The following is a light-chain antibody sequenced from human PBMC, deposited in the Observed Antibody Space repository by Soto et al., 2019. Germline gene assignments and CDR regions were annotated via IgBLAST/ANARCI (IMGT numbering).Light chain of an antibody. J-gene: IGLJ1*01. V-gene: IGLV2-14*03. CDR3: SSYTASGTLYV. CDR1: SNDVGGYDY. CDR2: EVS. Sequence: QSALTQPTSVSGSPGQSITISCTGSSNDVGGYDYVSWYQQHPGKAPKLMIYEVSNRPSGVSNRFSGSKSANTASLTISGLQSEDEADYYCSSYTASGTLYVFGPGTQLTVL.